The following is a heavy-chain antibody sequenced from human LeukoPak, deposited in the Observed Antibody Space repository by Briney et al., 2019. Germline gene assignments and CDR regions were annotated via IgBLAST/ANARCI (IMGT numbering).Heavy chain of an antibody. J-gene: IGHJ4*02. CDR3: TEMSGTYGDFDY. D-gene: IGHD1-26*01. V-gene: IGHV3-73*01. CDR1: GFSFSDST. CDR2: IRSKGNSYGT. Sequence: GGSLRLSCAASGFSFSDSTIHWVRQASGTGLEWVARIRSKGNSYGTSYAASVKGRFTISRDDSKNTAYLQMNSLKTEDSAIYYCTEMSGTYGDFDYWGQGTLVTVSS.